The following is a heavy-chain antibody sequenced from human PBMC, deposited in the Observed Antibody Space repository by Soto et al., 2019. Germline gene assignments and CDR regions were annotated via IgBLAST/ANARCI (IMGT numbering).Heavy chain of an antibody. V-gene: IGHV4-30-4*01. CDR2: IYYSGST. Sequence: QVQLQESGPGLVKPSQTLSLTCTVSGGSISSGDYYWSWIRQPPGKGLEWIGYIYYSGSTYYNPSLKRRVTIPVDTSKNQFSLKLSSVTAADTAVYYCARSREESSGYYRDHWYFDLWGRGTLVTVSS. J-gene: IGHJ2*01. D-gene: IGHD3-22*01. CDR3: ARSREESSGYYRDHWYFDL. CDR1: GGSISSGDYY.